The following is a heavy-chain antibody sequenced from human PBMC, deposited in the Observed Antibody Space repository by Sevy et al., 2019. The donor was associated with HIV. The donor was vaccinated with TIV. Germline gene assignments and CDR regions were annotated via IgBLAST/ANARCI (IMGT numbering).Heavy chain of an antibody. Sequence: SETLSLTCTVSGDSITSGYNFWSWIRQPAGKGLEWIGRISTSGSTNYNSSLKSRVSMSIDTSKNQFSLKLSSLSAADTAVSYCAREPYYETSGYPWYFDYWGQGTLVTVFS. CDR1: GDSITSGYNF. CDR2: ISTSGST. V-gene: IGHV4-61*02. D-gene: IGHD3-22*01. J-gene: IGHJ4*02. CDR3: AREPYYETSGYPWYFDY.